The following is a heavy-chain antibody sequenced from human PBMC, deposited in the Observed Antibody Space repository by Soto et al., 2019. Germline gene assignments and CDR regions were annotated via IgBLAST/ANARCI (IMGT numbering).Heavy chain of an antibody. D-gene: IGHD1-26*01. Sequence: SETLSLTCSLSVCSFIRYIFIWSFFRQFPGKGLEWIGYINYSVTTYYNTSLRSRITMSVDTSKNQFSLNLSSVTAADTAVYYCARDQKWEGLDVWGKGNTVNVSS. CDR2: INYSVTT. J-gene: IGHJ6*04. V-gene: IGHV4-31*03. CDR3: ARDQKWEGLDV. CDR1: VCSFIRYIFI.